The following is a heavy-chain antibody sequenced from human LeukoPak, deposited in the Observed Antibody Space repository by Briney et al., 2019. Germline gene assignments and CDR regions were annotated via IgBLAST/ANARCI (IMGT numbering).Heavy chain of an antibody. CDR2: INHSGST. CDR1: GGSFSGYY. J-gene: IGHJ2*01. D-gene: IGHD2-2*01. CDR3: ARRVTKYQLLYWYFDL. V-gene: IGHV4-34*01. Sequence: PSETLSLTCTVYGGSFSGYYWSWIRQPPGKGLEWIGEINHSGSTNYNPSLKSRVTISVDTSKNQFSLKLSSVTAADTAVYYCARRVTKYQLLYWYFDLWGRGTLVTVSS.